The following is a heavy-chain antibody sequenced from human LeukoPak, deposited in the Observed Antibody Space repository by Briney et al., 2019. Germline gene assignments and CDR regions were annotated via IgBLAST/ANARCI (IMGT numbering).Heavy chain of an antibody. CDR2: INPDGSTT. J-gene: IGHJ5*02. CDR3: AREINKWFDP. V-gene: IGHV3-74*03. Sequence: GGSLRLSCVASGFTFSSHWMHWVRHAPGEGLVWVSRINPDGSTTKNADSVKGRFTISRDNARSTVFLQLNSLRAEDTAVYYCAREINKWFDPWGQGTLVTVSS. CDR1: GFTFSSHW.